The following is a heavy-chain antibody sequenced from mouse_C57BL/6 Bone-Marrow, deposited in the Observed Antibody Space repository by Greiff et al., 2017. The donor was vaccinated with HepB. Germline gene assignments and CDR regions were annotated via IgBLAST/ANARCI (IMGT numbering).Heavy chain of an antibody. CDR3: TRDDYDLSWFAY. D-gene: IGHD2-4*01. J-gene: IGHJ3*01. CDR2: IYPGNSDT. CDR1: GYTFTSYW. V-gene: IGHV1-5*01. Sequence: EVQLQQSGTMLARPGASVKMSCKTSGYTFTSYWMPWVKQRPGQGLEWIGAIYPGNSDTSYNQKFKGKAKLTAVTSASTAYMELSSLTNEDSAVYYCTRDDYDLSWFAYWGQGTLVTVSA.